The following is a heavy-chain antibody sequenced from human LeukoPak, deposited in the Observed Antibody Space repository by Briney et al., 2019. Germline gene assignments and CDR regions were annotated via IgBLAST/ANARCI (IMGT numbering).Heavy chain of an antibody. D-gene: IGHD1-26*01. CDR2: IKQDGSKK. Sequence: GGSLRLSCVASGFPFSSYWMTWVRQAPGKGLEWVANIKQDGSKKSYVDSVKGRFTISRDNAKNSLYLQMNSLTADDTAVYYCARPVDSWEGWFDPWGQGTRVTVSS. CDR1: GFPFSSYW. J-gene: IGHJ5*02. V-gene: IGHV3-7*01. CDR3: ARPVDSWEGWFDP.